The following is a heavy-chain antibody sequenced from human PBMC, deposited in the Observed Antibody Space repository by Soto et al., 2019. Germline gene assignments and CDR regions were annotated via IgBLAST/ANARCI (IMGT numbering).Heavy chain of an antibody. CDR2: ISYDGSNK. CDR3: ARDPVAYCGGDCRTFDY. J-gene: IGHJ4*02. CDR1: GFTFSSYA. V-gene: IGHV3-30-3*01. D-gene: IGHD2-21*02. Sequence: GGSLRLSCAASGFTFSSYAMHWVRQAPGKGLEWVAVISYDGSNKYYADSVKGRFTISRDNSKNTLYLQMNSLRAEDTVVYYCARDPVAYCGGDCRTFDYWGQGTLVTVSS.